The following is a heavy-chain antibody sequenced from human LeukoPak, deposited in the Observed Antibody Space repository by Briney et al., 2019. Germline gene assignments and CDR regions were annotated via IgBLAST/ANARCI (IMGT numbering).Heavy chain of an antibody. CDR1: GXTFSSYW. CDR3: GRVSESLVNGGVSWSFDN. J-gene: IGHJ4*02. V-gene: IGHV3-7*03. CDR2: IKQDGSEK. D-gene: IGHD2-15*01. Sequence: SLRLSXXXSGXTFSSYWMSWVRQAPGKGLEWVANIKQDGSEKYYVDSVKGRFTISRDNAKNSLCLQMNSLRAEDTAVYYCGRVSESLVNGGVSWSFDNWGQGTLVTVSS.